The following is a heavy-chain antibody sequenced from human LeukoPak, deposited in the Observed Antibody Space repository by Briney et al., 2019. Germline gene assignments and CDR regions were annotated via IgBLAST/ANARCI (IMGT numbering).Heavy chain of an antibody. CDR1: AFTFSYYG. CDR2: IWANGNDE. CDR3: AKGPYDSSGYYPRGSPPEYYQH. D-gene: IGHD3-22*01. Sequence: GGSLRLSCAASAFTFSYYGMHWVRQAPGKGLEWVAVIWANGNDEYYADSVKGRFAISRDNSKSTLYLQMNSLRAEDTAVYYCAKGPYDSSGYYPRGSPPEYYQHWGQGTLVTVSS. J-gene: IGHJ1*01. V-gene: IGHV3-33*06.